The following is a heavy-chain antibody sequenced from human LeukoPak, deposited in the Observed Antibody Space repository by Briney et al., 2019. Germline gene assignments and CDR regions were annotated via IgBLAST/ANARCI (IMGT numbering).Heavy chain of an antibody. CDR2: LSVAVGVT. CDR1: GFAFSIFA. D-gene: IGHD2-21*02. J-gene: IGHJ4*02. CDR3: ARGRHPRDGGGDQFDY. Sequence: PGGSLRLSCETSGFAFSIFAMACVREAPGKGLEWVSSLSVAVGVTYYARSVKGRFTLSTDTLQNTLYLQMESLRGEDAAIYFCARGRHPRDGGGDQFDYWGRGLPVTVSS. V-gene: IGHV3-23*01.